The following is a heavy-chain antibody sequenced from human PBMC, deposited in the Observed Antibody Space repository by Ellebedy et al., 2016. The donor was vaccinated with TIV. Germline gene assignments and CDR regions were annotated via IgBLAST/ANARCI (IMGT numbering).Heavy chain of an antibody. CDR2: IFWDDDK. V-gene: IGHV2-5*02. J-gene: IGHJ2*01. Sequence: SGPTLVKPTQTLTLTCTLSGFSLNTGGVGVGWIHQPPGKALEWLALIFWDDDKRYSPSLKSRLTITKDTSKNQVVLTMTNMVPEDTATYYCARRFRNYWYFDLWGRGSLVTVSS. CDR3: ARRFRNYWYFDL. CDR1: GFSLNTGGVG.